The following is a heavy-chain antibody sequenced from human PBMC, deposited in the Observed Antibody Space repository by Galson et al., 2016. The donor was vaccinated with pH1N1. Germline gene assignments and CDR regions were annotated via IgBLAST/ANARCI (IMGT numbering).Heavy chain of an antibody. V-gene: IGHV3-66*02. Sequence: SLRLSCAVFGFSVSKNYMSWVRQAPGKGLEWVAVVYGDGRTFYGDSVKGRFTVSGDNWRNTVYLQMTSLRPEDTAVYFCATRHSEDRGDHWGQGPLVTASS. D-gene: IGHD3-10*01. CDR3: ATRHSEDRGDH. CDR2: VYGDGRT. J-gene: IGHJ4*02. CDR1: GFSVSKNY.